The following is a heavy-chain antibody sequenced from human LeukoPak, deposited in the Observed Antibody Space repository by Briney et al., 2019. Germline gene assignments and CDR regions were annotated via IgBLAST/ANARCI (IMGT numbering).Heavy chain of an antibody. D-gene: IGHD1-26*01. Sequence: SETLSLTCTVSGGSISSYYWSWIRQPPGRGLEWIGYIYYSGSTNYNPSLKSRVTISVDTSKNQFSLKLSSVTAADTAVYYCARDPRSGTYTPRGAFDIWGQGTMVTVSS. CDR1: GGSISSYY. CDR2: IYYSGST. CDR3: ARDPRSGTYTPRGAFDI. V-gene: IGHV4-59*01. J-gene: IGHJ3*02.